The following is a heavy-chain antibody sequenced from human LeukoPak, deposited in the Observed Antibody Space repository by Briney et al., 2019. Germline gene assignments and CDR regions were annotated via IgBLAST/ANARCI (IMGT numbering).Heavy chain of an antibody. V-gene: IGHV3-7*04. J-gene: IGHJ4*02. CDR1: GFTFNNCW. Sequence: PGGSLRLSCAPSGFTFNNCWMSWLRQAPGKGLEWVANINQDGSAKYYVHSVKGRFTISRDNAQNSLFLQMNSLRDEDTAVYYCMRDRSPGTGIVRLDYWGQGTLVTVSS. D-gene: IGHD5-18*01. CDR2: INQDGSAK. CDR3: MRDRSPGTGIVRLDY.